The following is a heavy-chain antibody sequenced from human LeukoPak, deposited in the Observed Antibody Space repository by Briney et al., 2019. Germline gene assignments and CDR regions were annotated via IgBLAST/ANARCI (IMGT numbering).Heavy chain of an antibody. CDR1: GGSISSNSYY. CDR2: IYYSGST. J-gene: IGHJ6*03. V-gene: IGHV4-39*07. D-gene: IGHD6-13*01. CDR3: ARVWAATQYYYMDV. Sequence: SETLSLTCAVSGGSISSNSYYWGWIRQPPGKGLEWIGSIYYSGSTNYNPSLKSRVTISVDTSKNQFSLKLSSVTAADTAVYYCARVWAATQYYYMDVWGKGTTVTISS.